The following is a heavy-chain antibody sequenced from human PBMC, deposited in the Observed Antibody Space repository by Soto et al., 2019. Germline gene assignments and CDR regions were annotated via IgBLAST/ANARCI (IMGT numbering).Heavy chain of an antibody. J-gene: IGHJ4*02. V-gene: IGHV3-30*18. CDR3: AQGGRSGRVTRPDH. D-gene: IGHD1-26*01. CDR1: GFTFKSYG. Sequence: PGGSLRLSCAASGFTFKSYGMHWVRQAPGKGLEWVAVISYDGSYQYYSDSVKGRFTISRDNSKNTLNLQMNSLRVEDSAMYYCAQGGRSGRVTRPDHWGPGTLVTVFS. CDR2: ISYDGSYQ.